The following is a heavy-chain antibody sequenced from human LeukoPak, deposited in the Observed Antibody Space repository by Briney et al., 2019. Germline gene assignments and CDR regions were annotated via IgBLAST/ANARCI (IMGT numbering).Heavy chain of an antibody. Sequence: TGGSLRLSCAASGFTFNNYAMSWVRQAPGKGLEWVSAISGGGVSTYYADSVKGRFSVSRDNFKNTLYLQMNSLRAEDTAVYYCANVGSSPVWWGQGTLVTVSS. CDR1: GFTFNNYA. D-gene: IGHD2-15*01. J-gene: IGHJ4*02. V-gene: IGHV3-23*01. CDR3: ANVGSSPVW. CDR2: ISGGGVST.